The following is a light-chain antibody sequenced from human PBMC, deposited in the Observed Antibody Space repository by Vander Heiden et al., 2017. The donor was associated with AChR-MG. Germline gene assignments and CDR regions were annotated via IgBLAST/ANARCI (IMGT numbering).Light chain of an antibody. CDR2: GAS. V-gene: IGKV3-20*01. CDR1: QSVSSSF. CDR3: QHYGSSHT. J-gene: IGKJ2*01. Sequence: EIVLTQPPGTLSLPPGERATLSCRASQSVSSSFLAWYQQKPGQAPRLLISGASYRATGIPDRFSGGGSGTDFTLTISRLEPEDFAMYYCQHYGSSHTFGQGTRLDIK.